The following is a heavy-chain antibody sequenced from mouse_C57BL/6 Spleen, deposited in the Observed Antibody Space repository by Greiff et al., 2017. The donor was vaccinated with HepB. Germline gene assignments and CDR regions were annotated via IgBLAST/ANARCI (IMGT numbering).Heavy chain of an antibody. D-gene: IGHD2-3*01. CDR2: ISSGGDYI. Sequence: EVQLVESGEGLVKPGGSLKLSCAASGFTFSSYAMSWVRQTPEKRLEWVAYISSGGDYIYYADTVKGRFTISRDNARNTLYLQMSSLKSEDTAMYYCTREGLLYDGYSAWFAYWGQGTLVTVSA. CDR3: TREGLLYDGYSAWFAY. CDR1: GFTFSSYA. V-gene: IGHV5-9-1*02. J-gene: IGHJ3*01.